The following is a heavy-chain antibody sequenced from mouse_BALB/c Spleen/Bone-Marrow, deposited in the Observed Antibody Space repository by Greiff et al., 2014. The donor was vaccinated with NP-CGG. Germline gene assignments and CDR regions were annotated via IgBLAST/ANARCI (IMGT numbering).Heavy chain of an antibody. CDR3: ARQLYGNYAY. V-gene: IGHV1S30*01. D-gene: IGHD2-10*02. J-gene: IGHJ3*01. CDR2: INPYNGGS. CDR1: GYSFTGYY. Sequence: VQLKESGPELVKPGPSVKISCQASGYSFTGYYMPWGKQRHGKSLEWIGEINPYNGGSSYNQKFKGKATLTVDTSSSTAFMELHSLTSEDSLVYYCARQLYGNYAYWGQGTLVTVSA.